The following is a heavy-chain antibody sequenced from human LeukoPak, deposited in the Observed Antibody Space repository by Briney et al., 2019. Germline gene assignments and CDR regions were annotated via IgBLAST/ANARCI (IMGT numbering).Heavy chain of an antibody. CDR3: ARKPIWFGEFHAFDI. J-gene: IGHJ3*02. V-gene: IGHV1-18*04. CDR2: ISAYNGNT. D-gene: IGHD3-10*01. CDR1: GYTFPSYG. Sequence: ASVKVPCKASGYTFPSYGISWVRQAPGQGLEWLGWISAYNGNTNYAQKLQGRVTMTTDTSTSTAYMELRSLRSDDTAVYYCARKPIWFGEFHAFDIWGQGTMVTVSS.